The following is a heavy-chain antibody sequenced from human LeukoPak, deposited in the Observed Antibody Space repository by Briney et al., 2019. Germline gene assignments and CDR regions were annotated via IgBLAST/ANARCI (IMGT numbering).Heavy chain of an antibody. D-gene: IGHD6-13*01. CDR3: ATTAGQQLYGGYYYYYYMDV. Sequence: SQTLSLTCTVSGGSLSSGGYYWSWIRQPPGKGLEWIGYIYYSGSTNYNPSLKSRVTISVDTSKNQFSLKLSSVTAADTAVYYCATTAGQQLYGGYYYYYYMDVWGKGTTVTVSS. CDR2: IYYSGST. V-gene: IGHV4-61*08. J-gene: IGHJ6*03. CDR1: GGSLSSGGYY.